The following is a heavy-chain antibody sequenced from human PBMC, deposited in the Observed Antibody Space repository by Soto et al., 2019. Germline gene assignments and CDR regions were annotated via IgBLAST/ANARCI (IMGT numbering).Heavy chain of an antibody. CDR3: ARVHTGSGGKSVDY. V-gene: IGHV4-31*03. J-gene: IGHJ4*02. CDR2: IYYSGST. Sequence: QVQLQESGPGLVKPSQTLSLTCTDSGDSISSGGYYWSWIRQHPGKGLEWIGYIYYSGSTYYNPSLKSRVTISVDTSKNQFSLKLSSVTAADTAVYNCARVHTGSGGKSVDYWGQGTLVTVSS. CDR1: GDSISSGGYY. D-gene: IGHD3-16*01.